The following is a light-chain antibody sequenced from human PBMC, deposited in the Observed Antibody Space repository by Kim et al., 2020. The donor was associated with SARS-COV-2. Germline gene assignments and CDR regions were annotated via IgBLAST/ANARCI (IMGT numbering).Light chain of an antibody. CDR2: DAS. V-gene: IGKV3-11*01. Sequence: EIVLTQSPATLSLSPGERATLSCRASQSVSSYLAWYQQKPGQAPRLLIYDASNRATCIPARFSGSGSGTDFTLTISSLEPEDFAVYYCQQRSNWPSFGQGTKVDIK. J-gene: IGKJ1*01. CDR1: QSVSSY. CDR3: QQRSNWPS.